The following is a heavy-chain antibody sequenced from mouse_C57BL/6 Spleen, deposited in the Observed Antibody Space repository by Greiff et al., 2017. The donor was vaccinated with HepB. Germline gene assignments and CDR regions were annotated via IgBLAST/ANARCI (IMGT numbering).Heavy chain of an antibody. CDR2: IYPGDGDT. CDR1: GYAFSSSW. CDR3: ARRRDAFDY. V-gene: IGHV1-82*01. D-gene: IGHD3-3*01. J-gene: IGHJ2*01. Sequence: AQLQESGPELVKPGASVKISCKASGYAFSSSWMNWVKQRPGKGLEWIGRIYPGDGDTNYNGKFKGKATLTADKSSSTAYMQLSSLTSEDSAVYFCARRRDAFDYWGQGTTLTVSS.